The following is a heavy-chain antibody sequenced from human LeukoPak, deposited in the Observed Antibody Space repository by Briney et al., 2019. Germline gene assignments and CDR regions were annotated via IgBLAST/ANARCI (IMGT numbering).Heavy chain of an antibody. Sequence: SETLSLTCTVSGGSISSYYWSWIRQPAGKGLEWIGRIYTSGSTNYNPSLKSRVTMSVDTSKNQFSLKLSSVTAADTAVYYCARAGFTIFGVVITELDVWGKGTTVTVSS. CDR3: ARAGFTIFGVVITELDV. D-gene: IGHD3-3*01. CDR1: GGSISSYY. CDR2: IYTSGST. V-gene: IGHV4-4*07. J-gene: IGHJ6*04.